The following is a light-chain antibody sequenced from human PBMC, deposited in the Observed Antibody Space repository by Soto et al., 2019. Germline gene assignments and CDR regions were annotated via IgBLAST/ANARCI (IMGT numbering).Light chain of an antibody. CDR3: QQYGSSPRT. V-gene: IGKV3-20*01. J-gene: IGKJ1*01. CDR2: GAS. CDR1: QSVSSSY. Sequence: EIVMTQSPVTLSVSPGERVTLSCRASQSVSSSYLAWYQQKPGQAPRLLICGASSRATGIPDRFSGSGSGTDFTLTISRLEPEDFAVYYCQQYGSSPRTFGQGTKVDIK.